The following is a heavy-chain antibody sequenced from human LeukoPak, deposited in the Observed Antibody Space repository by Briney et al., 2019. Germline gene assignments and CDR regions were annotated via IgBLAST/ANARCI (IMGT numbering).Heavy chain of an antibody. D-gene: IGHD3-3*01. CDR2: INFSGST. Sequence: PSETLSLTCAVYGGSFSGYYWTWLRQPPGEGLEWLGEINFSGSTNYNPSLKSRVIVSIDTSNNQFSLKLSSVTAADSAVYYCARASPSGPPNPLRPRRSRYGMDVWGQGTTVTVSS. CDR3: ARASPSGPPNPLRPRRSRYGMDV. J-gene: IGHJ6*02. CDR1: GGSFSGYY. V-gene: IGHV4-34*01.